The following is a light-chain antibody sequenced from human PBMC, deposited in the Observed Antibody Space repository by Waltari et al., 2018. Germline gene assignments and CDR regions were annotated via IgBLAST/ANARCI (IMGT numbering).Light chain of an antibody. J-gene: IGKJ3*01. CDR3: QQGYSYPFT. Sequence: DIQMTQSPSSLSAPVGDTVTITCQASQGIGNNLNWYQQKPGKAPKLLIYRASSLQSGIPSRFSGSGSGTDFTLTISSLQPEDFATYYCQQGYSYPFTFGPGTKLDIK. CDR1: QGIGNN. V-gene: IGKV1-16*01. CDR2: RAS.